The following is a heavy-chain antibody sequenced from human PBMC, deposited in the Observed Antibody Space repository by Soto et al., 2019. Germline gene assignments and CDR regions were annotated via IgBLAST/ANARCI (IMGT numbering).Heavy chain of an antibody. CDR3: ARGQRFSDWFDP. CDR2: IYSSGST. Sequence: SETLSRTRTGSCGAIITYYWTWIRQTAGKGLEWIGRIYSSGSTKYNPALQSRVTMSLDTSNNQFSLRLTSVTAADTAVYYCARGQRFSDWFDPWGQGTLVTVSS. CDR1: CGAIITYY. V-gene: IGHV4-4*07. D-gene: IGHD3-3*01. J-gene: IGHJ5*02.